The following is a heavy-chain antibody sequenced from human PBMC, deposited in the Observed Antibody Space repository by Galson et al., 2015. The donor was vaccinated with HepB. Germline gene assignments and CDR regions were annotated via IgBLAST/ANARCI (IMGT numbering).Heavy chain of an antibody. J-gene: IGHJ4*02. V-gene: IGHV3-23*01. D-gene: IGHD1-14*01. CDR3: AKWGEGIPNFDY. CDR1: GFTFSSYA. CDR2: ISGSGGST. Sequence: SLRLSCAASGFTFSSYAMSWVRQAPGKGLEWVSAISGSGGSTYYADSVKGRFTISRDNSKNTLYLQMNSLRAEDTAVYYCAKWGEGIPNFDYWGQGTLVTVSS.